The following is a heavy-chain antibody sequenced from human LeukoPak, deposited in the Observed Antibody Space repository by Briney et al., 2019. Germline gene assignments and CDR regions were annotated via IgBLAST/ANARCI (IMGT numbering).Heavy chain of an antibody. D-gene: IGHD6-19*01. V-gene: IGHV1-3*01. CDR1: GYTFTSYA. CDR3: ARGSGQWLVRILDY. CDR2: INAGNGNT. J-gene: IGHJ4*02. Sequence: GASVKVSCKASGYTFTSYAMHWGRQAPGQRLEWMGWINAGNGNTKYSQKFQGRVTITRDTSASTAYMELSSLRSDDTAVYYCARGSGQWLVRILDYWGQGTLVTVSS.